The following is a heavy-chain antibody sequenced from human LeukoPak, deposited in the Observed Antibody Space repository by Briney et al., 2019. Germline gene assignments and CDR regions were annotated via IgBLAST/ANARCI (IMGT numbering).Heavy chain of an antibody. D-gene: IGHD2-8*01. V-gene: IGHV3-21*01. CDR1: GFTFSSYS. J-gene: IGHJ4*02. CDR2: ISSSSTYI. Sequence: GGSLRLSCAASGFTFSSYSMNWVRQAPGKGLEWVSSISSSSTYIYCGDSVKGRFTISRDNAKNSLYLQMNSLRAEDTAVYYCARAGRTGSNDGGYWGQGTLVTVSS. CDR3: ARAGRTGSNDGGY.